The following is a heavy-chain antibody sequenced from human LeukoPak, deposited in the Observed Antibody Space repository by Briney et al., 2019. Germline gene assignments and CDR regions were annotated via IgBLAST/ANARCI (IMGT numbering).Heavy chain of an antibody. Sequence: GASVKVSCKASGGTFSSYAISWVRQAPGQGLEWMGGIIPIFGTANYAQKFQGRVTITADESTSTAYMELSSLRSEDTAVYYCARPLLRYFDWLPSHWGQGTLVTVSS. D-gene: IGHD3-9*01. J-gene: IGHJ4*02. CDR2: IIPIFGTA. V-gene: IGHV1-69*13. CDR1: GGTFSSYA. CDR3: ARPLLRYFDWLPSH.